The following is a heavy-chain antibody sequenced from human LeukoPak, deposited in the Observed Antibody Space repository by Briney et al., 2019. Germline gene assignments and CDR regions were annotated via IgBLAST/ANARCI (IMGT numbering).Heavy chain of an antibody. CDR2: IIPIFGTA. CDR1: GGTFSSYA. D-gene: IGHD4-11*01. J-gene: IGHJ5*02. CDR3: ARTTVSRGWWFDP. V-gene: IGHV1-69*13. Sequence: AASVKVSCKASGGTFSSYAISWVRQAPGQGLEWVGGIIPIFGTANYAQKFQGRVTITADESTSTAYMELSSLRSEDTAVYYCARTTVSRGWWFDPWGQGTLVTVSS.